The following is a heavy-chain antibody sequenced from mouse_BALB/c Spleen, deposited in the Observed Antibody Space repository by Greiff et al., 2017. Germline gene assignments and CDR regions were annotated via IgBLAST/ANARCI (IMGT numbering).Heavy chain of an antibody. CDR2: IDPANGNT. CDR3: ARSTRYWYFDV. CDR1: GFNIKDTY. V-gene: IGHV14-3*02. J-gene: IGHJ1*01. Sequence: VQLKQSGAELVKPGASVKLSCTASGFNIKDTYMHWVKQRPEQGLEWIGRIDPANGNTKYDPKFQGKATITADTSSNTADLQLSSLTSEDTAVYYCARSTRYWYFDVWGAGTTVTVSS.